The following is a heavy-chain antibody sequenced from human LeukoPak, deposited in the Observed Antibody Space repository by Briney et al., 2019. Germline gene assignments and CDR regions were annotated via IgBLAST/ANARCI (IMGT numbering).Heavy chain of an antibody. CDR3: ARGMQWLDWFDP. CDR1: GFTFSNYW. Sequence: GGSLRLSCAASGFTFSNYWMSWVRQAPGKGLEWVANIKQDGREKFYVDSVKGRFTISRDNAKTSLYLQMNNLRAEDTAVYYCARGMQWLDWFDPWGQGTLVTVSS. J-gene: IGHJ5*02. CDR2: IKQDGREK. D-gene: IGHD6-19*01. V-gene: IGHV3-7*01.